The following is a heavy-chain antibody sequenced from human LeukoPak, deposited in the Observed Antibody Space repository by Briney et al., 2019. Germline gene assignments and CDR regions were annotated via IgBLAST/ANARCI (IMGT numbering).Heavy chain of an antibody. Sequence: PSETLSLTCTVSGGSISSSNYYWGWIRQPPGKGLEWIGSIYSIGSTYYNPSLKSRVTMSIDTSKNQFSLKLSSVTAADTAVYYCARDRQSKLAYCGGDCYSLDYWGQGTLVTVSS. CDR1: GGSISSSNYY. CDR3: ARDRQSKLAYCGGDCYSLDY. D-gene: IGHD2-21*02. CDR2: IYSIGST. V-gene: IGHV4-39*07. J-gene: IGHJ4*02.